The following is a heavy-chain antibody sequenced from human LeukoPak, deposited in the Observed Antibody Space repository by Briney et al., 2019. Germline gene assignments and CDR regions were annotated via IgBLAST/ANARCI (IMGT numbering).Heavy chain of an antibody. V-gene: IGHV1-18*01. CDR1: GYTFSSYG. D-gene: IGHD2-2*01. Sequence: VASVKVSCKASGYTFSSYGISWVRQAPGQGLEWMGWISAYNGNTNYAQKLQGRVTMTTDTSTSTAYMELRSLRSDDTAVYYCARDCRMSVVPAVPAYWGQGTLVTVSS. CDR3: ARDCRMSVVPAVPAY. CDR2: ISAYNGNT. J-gene: IGHJ4*02.